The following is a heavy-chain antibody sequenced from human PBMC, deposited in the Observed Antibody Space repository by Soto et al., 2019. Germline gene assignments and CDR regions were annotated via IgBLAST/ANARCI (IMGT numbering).Heavy chain of an antibody. CDR2: IYHSGVT. V-gene: IGHV4-30-2*01. CDR3: AGMPYTSGLRFDP. CDR1: GDSSSTSTYS. Sequence: PSETLSLTCSFSGDSSSTSTYSWSWIRQPPGKALEWVGFIYHSGVTSYNPSFKSRVSISLDMSNSQCTLNLRSVTAADTAVYYCAGMPYTSGLRFDPWGPGTLVTVSS. J-gene: IGHJ5*02. D-gene: IGHD6-19*01.